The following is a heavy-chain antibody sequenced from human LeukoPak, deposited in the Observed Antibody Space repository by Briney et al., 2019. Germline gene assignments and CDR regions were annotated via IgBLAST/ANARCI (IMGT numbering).Heavy chain of an antibody. D-gene: IGHD3-22*01. Sequence: AASVKVSCKASGYSFTSYDLNWVRQATGQGLEWMGWINPNSGNTGYAQKFQGRVTITRNTPLSTAYMELSSLRSEDTAVYYCARGSSFTRDYYDSSGYYPQDYYYMDVWGKGTTVTVSS. J-gene: IGHJ6*03. CDR2: INPNSGNT. V-gene: IGHV1-8*01. CDR1: GYSFTSYD. CDR3: ARGSSFTRDYYDSSGYYPQDYYYMDV.